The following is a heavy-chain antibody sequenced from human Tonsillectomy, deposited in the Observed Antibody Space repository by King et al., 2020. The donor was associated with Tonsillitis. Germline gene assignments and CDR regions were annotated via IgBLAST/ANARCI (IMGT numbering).Heavy chain of an antibody. D-gene: IGHD7-27*01. J-gene: IGHJ6*02. V-gene: IGHV3-13*01. CDR2: IGTAGDT. CDR3: ARAVPNWGRDYYYGMDV. Sequence: VQLVESGGGLVQPGGSLRLSCAASGFTFRNYDMNWVRQARGKGLEWVSAIGTAGDTYYAGSVKGRFTISRENAKNSLYLQMNSLRAGDTAVYYCARAVPNWGRDYYYGMDVWGQGTTVTVSS. CDR1: GFTFRNYD.